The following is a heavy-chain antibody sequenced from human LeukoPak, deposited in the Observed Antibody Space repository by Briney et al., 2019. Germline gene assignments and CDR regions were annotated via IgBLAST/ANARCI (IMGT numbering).Heavy chain of an antibody. D-gene: IGHD6-19*01. J-gene: IGHJ2*01. CDR2: IYYSGST. V-gene: IGHV4-59*08. CDR1: GGSISSYY. CDR3: ARHGAARIAVVGTSLYWYFDL. Sequence: SETLSLTCTVSGGSISSYYWSWIRQPPGKGLEWIGYIYYSGSTNYNPSLKSRVTISVDTSKNQFSLKLSSVTAADTAVYYCARHGAARIAVVGTSLYWYFDLWGRGTLVTVSS.